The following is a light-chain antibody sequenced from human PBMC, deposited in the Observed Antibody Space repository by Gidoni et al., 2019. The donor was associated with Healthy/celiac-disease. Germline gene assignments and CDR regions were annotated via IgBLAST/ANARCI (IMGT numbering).Light chain of an antibody. CDR1: QSLLHSNGYNY. CDR3: MQALQTPGT. V-gene: IGKV2-28*01. Sequence: DIVITQSPLSLPVTPGEPASISCRYTQSLLHSNGYNYLDWYLQKPGQSQQLLIYLGSNRASGVPDRFSGSGSGTDFTLKISRVEAEDVGVYYCMQALQTPGTFGQGTKLEIK. CDR2: LGS. J-gene: IGKJ2*01.